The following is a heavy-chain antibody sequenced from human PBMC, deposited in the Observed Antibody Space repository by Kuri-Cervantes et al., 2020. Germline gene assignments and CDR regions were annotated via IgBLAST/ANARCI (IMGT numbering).Heavy chain of an antibody. D-gene: IGHD3-10*01. CDR3: ARDRRMVRGVIINGHNWFDP. V-gene: IGHV3-48*01. J-gene: IGHJ5*02. Sequence: ETLSLTCAASGFTFSSYSMNWVRQAPGKGLEWVSYISSSSSTIYYADSVKGRFTISRDNSKNTLYLQMNSLRAEDTAVYYCARDRRMVRGVIINGHNWFDPWGQGTLVTVSS. CDR1: GFTFSSYS. CDR2: ISSSSSTI.